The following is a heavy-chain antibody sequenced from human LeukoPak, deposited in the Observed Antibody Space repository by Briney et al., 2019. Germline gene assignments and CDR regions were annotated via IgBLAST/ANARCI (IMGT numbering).Heavy chain of an antibody. V-gene: IGHV3-33*01. D-gene: IGHD5-12*01. CDR2: IWYDGSNK. J-gene: IGHJ4*02. CDR1: GFTFSNYG. Sequence: PGGSLRLSCAASGFTFSNYGMHWVRQAPGKGLEWVAVIWYDGSNKYYADSVKGRFTISRDNSKNTLYLQMNSLRAEDTAVYYCARGSRTGVATTGFDYWGQGTLVTVSS. CDR3: ARGSRTGVATTGFDY.